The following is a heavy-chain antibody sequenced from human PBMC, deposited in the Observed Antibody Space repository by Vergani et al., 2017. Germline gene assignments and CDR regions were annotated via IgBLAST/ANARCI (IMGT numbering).Heavy chain of an antibody. D-gene: IGHD3-3*01. Sequence: QVQLVESGGGVVQPGGSLRLSCAASGFIFKNHGMQWVRQAPGKGLEWVALIWDDGSKKNYGDSMKGRFTISRDNSKDTLYLEMNSLKTEDTAVYYCTSNRVRSGVTTLFDYWGQGTLVTVSS. CDR3: TSNRVRSGVTTLFDY. CDR1: GFIFKNHG. J-gene: IGHJ4*02. V-gene: IGHV3-33*01. CDR2: IWDDGSKK.